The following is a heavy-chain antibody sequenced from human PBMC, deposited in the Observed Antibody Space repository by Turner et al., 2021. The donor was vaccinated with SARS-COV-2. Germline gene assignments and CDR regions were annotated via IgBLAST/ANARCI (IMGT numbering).Heavy chain of an antibody. Sequence: QLQLQESGPGLVKPSETLSITCTVSGGSISSSSYYWGWLRQPPGKGLEWIGSIYYSGSTYYNPSLKSRVTISVDTSKNQFSLKLTSVTAADTAVYFCARHWEVAAAAYLARFDPWGQGTLVTVSS. CDR3: ARHWEVAAAAYLARFDP. D-gene: IGHD6-13*01. J-gene: IGHJ5*02. CDR1: GGSISSSSYY. V-gene: IGHV4-39*01. CDR2: IYYSGST.